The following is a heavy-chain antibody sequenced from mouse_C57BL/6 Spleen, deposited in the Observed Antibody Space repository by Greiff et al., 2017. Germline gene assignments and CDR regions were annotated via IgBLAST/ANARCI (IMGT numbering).Heavy chain of an antibody. Sequence: QVQLKESGAELVRPGTSVKVSCKASGYAFTNYLIEWVKQRPGQGLAWIGVINPGSGGTNYNEKFKGKATLTADKSSSTAYMQLSSLTSEDSAVXFCARRNYYGSSYDDYWGQGTTLTVSS. CDR1: GYAFTNYL. D-gene: IGHD1-1*01. CDR3: ARRNYYGSSYDDY. CDR2: INPGSGGT. J-gene: IGHJ2*01. V-gene: IGHV1-54*01.